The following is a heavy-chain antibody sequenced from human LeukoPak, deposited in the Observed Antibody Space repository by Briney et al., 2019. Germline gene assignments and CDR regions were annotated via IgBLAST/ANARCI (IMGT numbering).Heavy chain of an antibody. J-gene: IGHJ4*02. CDR2: IIPILGIA. CDR1: GGTFSSYT. V-gene: IGHV1-69*02. Sequence: SVKVSCKASGGTFSSYTISWVRQAPGQGLEWMGRIIPILGIANYAQKFQGRVTITADKSTSTAYMELSSLRSEDTAVYYCASDFGRVMVRGEYYFDYWGQGTLATVSS. D-gene: IGHD3-10*01. CDR3: ASDFGRVMVRGEYYFDY.